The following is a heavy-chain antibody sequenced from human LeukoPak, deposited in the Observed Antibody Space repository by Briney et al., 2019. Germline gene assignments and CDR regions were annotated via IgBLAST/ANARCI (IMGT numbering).Heavy chain of an antibody. CDR3: ARVKNYYDSSGAHDY. CDR1: GYTFTGYY. Sequence: ASVKVSCKASGYTFTGYYMRWVRQAPGQGLEWMGWINPNNGDTNYAQNFQGRVTMTRDTSISTAYMELSRLRSDDTAVYYCARVKNYYDSSGAHDYWGQGTLVTVSS. J-gene: IGHJ4*02. V-gene: IGHV1-2*02. D-gene: IGHD3-22*01. CDR2: INPNNGDT.